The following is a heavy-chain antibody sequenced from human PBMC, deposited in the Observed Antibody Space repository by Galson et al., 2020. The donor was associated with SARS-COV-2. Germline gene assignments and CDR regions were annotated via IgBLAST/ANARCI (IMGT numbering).Heavy chain of an antibody. Sequence: SETLSLTCTVSGGSISSYYWSWIRQPAGEGLEWIGRIYTSGSTNYNPSLKSRVTMSVDTSKNQFSLKLSSVTAADTAVYYCARHPDTPTAMVRGVPPAAMDVWGQGTTVTVSS. CDR2: IYTSGST. V-gene: IGHV4-4*07. D-gene: IGHD3-10*01. J-gene: IGHJ6*02. CDR3: ARHPDTPTAMVRGVPPAAMDV. CDR1: GGSISSYY.